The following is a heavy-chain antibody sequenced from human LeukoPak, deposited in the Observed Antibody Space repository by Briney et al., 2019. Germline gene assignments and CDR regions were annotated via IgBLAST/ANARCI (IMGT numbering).Heavy chain of an antibody. D-gene: IGHD3-16*01. J-gene: IGHJ6*02. CDR3: VEGKFEDNHYYYGLDV. Sequence: GGSLRLSCVASGFTSSKYGMHWVRQSPGKGLEWLAAISYDSFNEDYGDSMRGRFTISRDNSKNTVDLQMDSLRPDDTAVYFCVEGKFEDNHYYYGLDVWGRGTAVSVAS. CDR2: ISYDSFNE. CDR1: GFTSSKYG. V-gene: IGHV3-30*18.